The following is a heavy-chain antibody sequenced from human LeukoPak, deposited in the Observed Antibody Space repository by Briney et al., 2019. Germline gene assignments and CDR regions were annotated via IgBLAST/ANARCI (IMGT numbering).Heavy chain of an antibody. CDR1: GFTFSSYS. Sequence: GGSLRLSCAASGFTFSSYSMNWVRQAPGKGLEWVSYISSSSSTIYYADSVKGRFTISRDNAKNSLYLQMNSLRAEDTAVYYCARSPAPVAGTLGFDYWGQGTLVTVSS. CDR3: ARSPAPVAGTLGFDY. CDR2: ISSSSSTI. D-gene: IGHD6-19*01. V-gene: IGHV3-48*01. J-gene: IGHJ4*02.